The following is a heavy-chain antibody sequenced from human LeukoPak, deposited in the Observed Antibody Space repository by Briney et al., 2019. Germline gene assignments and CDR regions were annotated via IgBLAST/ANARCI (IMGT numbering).Heavy chain of an antibody. J-gene: IGHJ4*02. CDR1: GYTFTDYD. CDR3: ARNGRVRRVVKDLFEY. CDR2: VSPYNGNT. Sequence: ASVRVSCKTSGYTFTDYDITWVRQAPGQGLEWMGRVSPYNGNTYYSQRFQDRVTITKDTSTGTAYMDLRNLRTDDTAMYYCARNGRVRRVVKDLFEYWGQGTLVAVSS. D-gene: IGHD3-10*01. V-gene: IGHV1-18*01.